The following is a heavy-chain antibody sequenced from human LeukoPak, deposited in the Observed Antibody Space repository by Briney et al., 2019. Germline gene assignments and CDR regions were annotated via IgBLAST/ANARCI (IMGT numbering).Heavy chain of an antibody. CDR3: AKDSRFYYDSSGNPDY. CDR2: IYSGGST. J-gene: IGHJ4*02. V-gene: IGHV3-66*01. D-gene: IGHD3-22*01. CDR1: EFSVGSNY. Sequence: GGSLRLSCAASEFSVGSNYMTWVRQAPGKGLEWVSLIYSGGSTYYADSVKGRFTISRDNSKNTLYLQMNSLRAEDTAVYYCAKDSRFYYDSSGNPDYWGQGTLVTVSS.